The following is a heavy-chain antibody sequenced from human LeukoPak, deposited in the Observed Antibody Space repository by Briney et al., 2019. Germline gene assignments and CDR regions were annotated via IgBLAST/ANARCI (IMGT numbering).Heavy chain of an antibody. CDR3: ARDVGRYLDS. V-gene: IGHV6-1*01. Sequence: SQTLSLTCAISGYSVSTNSAAWIWIRQSPSRGLEWLGRTYYRSKWYNDYAVSVKSRITINPDTSKNQFSLQLNSVTPEDTAVYYGARDVGRYLDSWGLGTLVTVSS. CDR2: TYYRSKWYN. J-gene: IGHJ4*02. D-gene: IGHD2-15*01. CDR1: GYSVSTNSAA.